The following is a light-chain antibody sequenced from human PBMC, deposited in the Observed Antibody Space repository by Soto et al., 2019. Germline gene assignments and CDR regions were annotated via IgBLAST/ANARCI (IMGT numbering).Light chain of an antibody. Sequence: EIVLTQSPGTLSLSPGERATLSCRPSQSISSDFLPWYQQKPGQAPRLLIHGASSRATCIPDRFSGSGSGTDFTLTITRLEPDDCAVYYCQQFDHSPSTFGQGTRVDI. CDR1: QSISSDF. CDR3: QQFDHSPST. V-gene: IGKV3-20*01. CDR2: GAS. J-gene: IGKJ2*01.